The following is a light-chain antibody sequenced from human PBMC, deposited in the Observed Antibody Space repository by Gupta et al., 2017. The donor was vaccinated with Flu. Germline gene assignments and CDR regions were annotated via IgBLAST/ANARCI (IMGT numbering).Light chain of an antibody. V-gene: IGKV3-15*01. CDR1: QSVTSS. CDR3: QQYNNWPFT. CDR2: GAS. J-gene: IGKJ4*01. Sequence: PATLSVSPGERATLSCRASQSVTSSLAWYQQKPGQGPRLLIYGASTRATSVPARFSGSGSGTEFTLTISSLQSEDFAVYYCQQYNNWPFTFGRGTKVEIK.